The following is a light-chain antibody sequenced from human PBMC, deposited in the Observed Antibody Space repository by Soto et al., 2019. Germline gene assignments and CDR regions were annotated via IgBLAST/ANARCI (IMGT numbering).Light chain of an antibody. CDR2: AAS. J-gene: IGKJ4*01. V-gene: IGKV3-15*01. CDR1: ENINGN. Sequence: EIVMTQSPATLSVSPGERVTLSCRASENINGNLAWYQQKPGQAPRLLIHAASIRATVVPARFSGRRSGTEVSLTISSLQYEDFAVYYCQHYNDWPLTFGGGTKVEIK. CDR3: QHYNDWPLT.